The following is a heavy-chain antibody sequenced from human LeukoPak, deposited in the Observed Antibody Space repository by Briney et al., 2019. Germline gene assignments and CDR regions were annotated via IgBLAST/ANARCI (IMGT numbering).Heavy chain of an antibody. D-gene: IGHD5-12*01. CDR1: GFSLSTSGVG. CDR2: IYWDDDK. CDR3: AHFIVARGGFDY. Sequence: SGPTLLKPTQTLTLTCTFSGFSLSTSGVGVGWIRQPPGKTLEWLALIYWDDDKRNSPSLKSRLTITKDTSKNQVVLTMTNMDPVDTATYYCAHFIVARGGFDYWGQGTLVTVSS. V-gene: IGHV2-5*02. J-gene: IGHJ4*02.